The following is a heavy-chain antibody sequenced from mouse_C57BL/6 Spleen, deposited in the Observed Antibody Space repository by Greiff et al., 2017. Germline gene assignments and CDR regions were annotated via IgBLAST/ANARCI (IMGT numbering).Heavy chain of an antibody. J-gene: IGHJ2*01. CDR3: ARSGVYYGSSPYYFDY. D-gene: IGHD1-1*01. CDR2: IYPGDGDT. Sequence: QVQLQQSGPELVKPGASVKISCKASGYAFSSSWMNWVKQRPGKGLEWIGRIYPGDGDTNYNGTFKGKATLTADKSSSTAYMQLSSLTSEDSAVYFCARSGVYYGSSPYYFDYWGQGTTLTVSS. V-gene: IGHV1-82*01. CDR1: GYAFSSSW.